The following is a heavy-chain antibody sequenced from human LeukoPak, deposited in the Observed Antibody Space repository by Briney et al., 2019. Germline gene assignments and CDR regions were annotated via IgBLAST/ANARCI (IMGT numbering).Heavy chain of an antibody. Sequence: PGGSLRLSCAASGFTFSSYSMNWVRQAPGKGLEWVSYISSSVRTIYYADSVKGRFTISRDNAKNSLYLQMNSLRAEDTAVYYCARVAGDFWSGPSPYWYFDLWGRGTLVTVSS. J-gene: IGHJ2*01. CDR2: ISSSVRTI. D-gene: IGHD3-3*01. CDR3: ARVAGDFWSGPSPYWYFDL. V-gene: IGHV3-48*01. CDR1: GFTFSSYS.